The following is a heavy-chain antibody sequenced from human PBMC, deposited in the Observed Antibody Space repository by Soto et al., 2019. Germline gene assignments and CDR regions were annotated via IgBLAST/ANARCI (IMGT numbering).Heavy chain of an antibody. CDR1: GFTFSSYW. CDR2: INQDGGEK. Sequence: PGGSLRLSCAASGFTFSSYWMTWVRQAPGKGLEWVAHINQDGGEKNHVDSVKSRFTISRDNAKNSLYLQMNSLRADDTAVYYCARGHYGLDVWGQGTTVTVSS. V-gene: IGHV3-7*05. CDR3: ARGHYGLDV. J-gene: IGHJ6*02.